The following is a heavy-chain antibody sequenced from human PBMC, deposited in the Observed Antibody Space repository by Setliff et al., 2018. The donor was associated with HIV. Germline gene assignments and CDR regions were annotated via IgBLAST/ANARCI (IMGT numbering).Heavy chain of an antibody. CDR3: ARDLLLWPLTGNWFDP. CDR1: GYSISSGYY. CDR2: IYHSGST. Sequence: SSETLSLTCTASGYSISSGYYWGWIRQPPGKGLEWIGSIYHSGSTYYNPSLKSRVTISVDTSKNQFSLKLSSVTAADTAVYYCARDLLLWPLTGNWFDPWGQGTLVTVSS. V-gene: IGHV4-38-2*02. D-gene: IGHD3-10*01. J-gene: IGHJ5*02.